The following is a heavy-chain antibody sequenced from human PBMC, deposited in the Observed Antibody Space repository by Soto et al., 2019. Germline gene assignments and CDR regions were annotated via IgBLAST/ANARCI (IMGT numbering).Heavy chain of an antibody. V-gene: IGHV1-2*02. CDR1: GYTFTGYY. Sequence: QVQLVQSGAEVKKPGASVKVSCKASGYTFTGYYIHWVRQAPGQGLEWMGWINPNSGGTNYAQEFQGRVTMTRDTSISTAYMELSRLRSDDTAVYYCARSRAPWELHFDYWGQGTLVTVSS. CDR3: ARSRAPWELHFDY. D-gene: IGHD1-26*01. CDR2: INPNSGGT. J-gene: IGHJ4*02.